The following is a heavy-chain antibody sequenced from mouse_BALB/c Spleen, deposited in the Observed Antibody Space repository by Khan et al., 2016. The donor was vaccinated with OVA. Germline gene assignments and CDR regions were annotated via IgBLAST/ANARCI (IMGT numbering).Heavy chain of an antibody. CDR1: GYTFTSYY. Sequence: QIQLVQSGAELVKPGASVKLSCKASGYTFTSYYMYWVKQRPGQGLEWIGEINPSNGGTNVNEKFKNKATLTVDKSSSTAYMELSSPTSEDSAVYYCTRGGYGSPFAYWGQGTLVTVSA. CDR2: INPSNGGT. D-gene: IGHD1-1*01. J-gene: IGHJ3*01. V-gene: IGHV1S81*02. CDR3: TRGGYGSPFAY.